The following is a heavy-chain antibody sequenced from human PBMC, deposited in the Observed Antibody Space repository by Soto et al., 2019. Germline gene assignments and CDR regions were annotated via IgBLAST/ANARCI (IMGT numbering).Heavy chain of an antibody. CDR3: ARAGDSSGYYHFDY. V-gene: IGHV1-2*02. D-gene: IGHD3-22*01. Sequence: ASVKVSCKASGYTFTGYYMHWVRQAPGQGLEWMGWINPNSGGTNYAQKFQGRVTMTRDTSISTAYMELSRLRSDDTAVYYCARAGDSSGYYHFDYWGQGTLVTVPQ. J-gene: IGHJ4*02. CDR2: INPNSGGT. CDR1: GYTFTGYY.